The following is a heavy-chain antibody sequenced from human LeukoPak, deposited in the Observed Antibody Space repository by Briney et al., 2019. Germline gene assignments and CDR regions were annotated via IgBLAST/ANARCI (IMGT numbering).Heavy chain of an antibody. CDR2: ITEDGSEK. Sequence: PAGSLCLSCAASGFTFSNNWMTWFRQAPGEGLEWVASITEDGSEKNYVDSVKGRFTISRDNSKNSLYLQLNCLRAEDTAVYYWARDSGWYPVDYWGQGTLVTVSS. CDR3: ARDSGWYPVDY. CDR1: GFTFSNNW. V-gene: IGHV3-7*01. J-gene: IGHJ4*02. D-gene: IGHD6-19*01.